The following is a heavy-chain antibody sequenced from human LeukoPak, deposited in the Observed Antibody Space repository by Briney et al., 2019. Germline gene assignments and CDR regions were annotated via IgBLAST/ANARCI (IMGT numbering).Heavy chain of an antibody. J-gene: IGHJ4*02. CDR2: IYYSGST. D-gene: IGHD5-18*01. Sequence: PSETLSLTCTVSGASISSGSYYWGWIRQPPGKGLEWIGSIYYSGSTYYNPSLKSRVTISVDTSKNQFSLKVSSVTAADKAVYYCARGGYSYGTPDYWGQGTLVTVSS. CDR1: GASISSGSYY. V-gene: IGHV4-39*01. CDR3: ARGGYSYGTPDY.